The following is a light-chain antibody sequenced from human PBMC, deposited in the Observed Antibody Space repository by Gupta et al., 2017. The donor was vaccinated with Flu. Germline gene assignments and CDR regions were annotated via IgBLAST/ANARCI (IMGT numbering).Light chain of an antibody. CDR3: QLYGSPPAYT. J-gene: IGKJ2*01. Sequence: EIVLTQSPGSLSLSPGERATLSCRASQTVAASFLSWDQQQRGQAPRLLIYGASTRAPGIPDRFSGSESGTDFTLTMRSLEPEDFAVYDCQLYGSPPAYTFGQGTKLEI. CDR1: QTVAASF. V-gene: IGKV3-20*01. CDR2: GAS.